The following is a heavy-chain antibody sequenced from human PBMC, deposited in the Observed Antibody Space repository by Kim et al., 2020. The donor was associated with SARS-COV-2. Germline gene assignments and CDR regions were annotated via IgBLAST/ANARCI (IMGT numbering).Heavy chain of an antibody. Sequence: GGSLRLSCAASGFTFTNYWMTWVRQAPGKGLEWVANIKQDGSQRYYVDSVKGRFTISRDNAKNSLYLQMNSLRAEDTAVYYCARDPKPNGGHDPWGQGTLVTVSS. CDR1: GFTFTNYW. CDR3: ARDPKPNGGHDP. V-gene: IGHV3-7*01. D-gene: IGHD1-1*01. CDR2: IKQDGSQR. J-gene: IGHJ5*02.